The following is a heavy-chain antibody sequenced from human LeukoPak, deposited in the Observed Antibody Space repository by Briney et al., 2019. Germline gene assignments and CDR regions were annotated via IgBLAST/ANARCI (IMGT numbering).Heavy chain of an antibody. CDR3: ARDLNSN. V-gene: IGHV3-9*01. CDR1: GFTFDDYA. J-gene: IGHJ4*02. Sequence: GRSLRLSCAASGFTFDDYAMHWVRQAPGKGLEWVSGISWNSGSIGYADSVKGRFTISRDNAKNSLYLQMNSLRAEDTAVYYCARDLNSNWGQGTLVTVSS. CDR2: ISWNSGSI.